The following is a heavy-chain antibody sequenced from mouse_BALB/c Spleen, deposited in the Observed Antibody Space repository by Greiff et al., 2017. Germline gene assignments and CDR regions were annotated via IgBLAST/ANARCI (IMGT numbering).Heavy chain of an antibody. CDR3: ARGNSYVIYAMDY. CDR2: IWGDGST. J-gene: IGHJ4*01. Sequence: QVQLKESGPGLVAPSQSLSITCTVSGFSLTGYGVNWVRQPPGKGLEWLGMIWGDGSTDYNSALKSRLSISKDNSKSQVFLKMNSLQTDDTARYYCARGNSYVIYAMDYWGQGTSVTVSS. V-gene: IGHV2-6-7*01. D-gene: IGHD5-2*01. CDR1: GFSLTGYG.